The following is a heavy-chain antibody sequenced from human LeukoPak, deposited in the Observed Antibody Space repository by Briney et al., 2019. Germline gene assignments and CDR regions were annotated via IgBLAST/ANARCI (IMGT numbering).Heavy chain of an antibody. V-gene: IGHV3-30-3*01. CDR2: ISYDGSNK. D-gene: IGHD6-6*01. J-gene: IGHJ4*02. CDR1: GFTFSSYA. CDR3: ARDIVYSSSSGRVDY. Sequence: GRSLRLSCAASGFTFSSYAMHWVRQAPGKGLEWVAVISYDGSNKYYADSVKGRFTISRDNSKNTLYLQMNSLRAEDTAVYYCARDIVYSSSSGRVDYWGQGTLVTVSS.